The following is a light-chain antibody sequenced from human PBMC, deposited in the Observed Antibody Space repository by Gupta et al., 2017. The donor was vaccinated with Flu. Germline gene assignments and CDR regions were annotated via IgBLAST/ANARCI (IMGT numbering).Light chain of an antibody. CDR1: NIGSKS. CDR2: DDS. CDR3: QVWESRSHHLV. Sequence: GGNNIGSKSVNWYQHRPGQSPVLVVYDDSYRPSGIPERFAGSNSGNTATLTISRVEAVDEADYFCQVWESRSHHLVFGGGTKLTVL. J-gene: IGLJ2*01. V-gene: IGLV3-21*02.